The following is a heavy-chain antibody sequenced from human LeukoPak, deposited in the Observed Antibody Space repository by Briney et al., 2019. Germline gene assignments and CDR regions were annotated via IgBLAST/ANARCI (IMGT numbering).Heavy chain of an antibody. Sequence: PSETLSLTCAVYGGSFSGYYWSWIRQPPGKGLEWIGYIYYSGSTNYNPSLKSRVTISVDTSKNQFSLKLNSVTAADTAVYYCARHYGPWGQGTLVTVSS. D-gene: IGHD3-10*01. CDR1: GGSFSGYY. CDR3: ARHYGP. V-gene: IGHV4-59*08. CDR2: IYYSGST. J-gene: IGHJ5*02.